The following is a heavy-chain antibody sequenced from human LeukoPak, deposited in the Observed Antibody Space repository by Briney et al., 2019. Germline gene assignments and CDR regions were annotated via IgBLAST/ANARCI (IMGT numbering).Heavy chain of an antibody. V-gene: IGHV1-18*01. Sequence: GASVKVSCKASGYTFTNYDISWVRQAPGQGLEWMGWISVYKGNTNYAQKLQGRVTMTTDTSTSTAYMELRSLRSDDTAVYYCARAPILLQSSWFDPWGQGTLVTVSS. D-gene: IGHD5-24*01. CDR1: GYTFTNYD. CDR3: ARAPILLQSSWFDP. CDR2: ISVYKGNT. J-gene: IGHJ5*02.